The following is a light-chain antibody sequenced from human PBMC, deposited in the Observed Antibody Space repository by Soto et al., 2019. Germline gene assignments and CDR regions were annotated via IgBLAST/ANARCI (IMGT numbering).Light chain of an antibody. CDR1: SSEVGGYNY. CDR3: SSYTSSSSLLYV. J-gene: IGLJ1*01. CDR2: DVS. V-gene: IGLV2-14*01. Sequence: QSVLTQPASVSGSPGQSITISCTGTSSEVGGYNYVSWYQQHPGKAPKLVIYDVSNRPSEVSNRFSCSKSVNAASLNISGLQGEEEAYYYCSSYTSSSSLLYVFGTGTKLTVL.